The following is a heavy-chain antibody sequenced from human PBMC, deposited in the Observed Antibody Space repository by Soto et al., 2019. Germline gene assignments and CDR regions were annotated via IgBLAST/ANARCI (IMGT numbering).Heavy chain of an antibody. D-gene: IGHD3-3*01. CDR3: ARERSITIFGVVTRTFDY. V-gene: IGHV4-31*03. Sequence: PSETLSLTCTVSGGSISSGGYYWSWIRQHPGKGLEWIGYIYYSGSTYYNPSLKSRVTISVDTSKNQFSLKLSSVTAADTAVYYCARERSITIFGVVTRTFDYWGQGTLVTVSS. J-gene: IGHJ4*02. CDR2: IYYSGST. CDR1: GGSISSGGYY.